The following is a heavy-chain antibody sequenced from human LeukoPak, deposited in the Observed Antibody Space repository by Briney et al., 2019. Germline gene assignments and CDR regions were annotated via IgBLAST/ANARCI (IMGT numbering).Heavy chain of an antibody. CDR3: ARDGLLGYCSGGSCYSGYYYYMDV. CDR1: GFTFSSYW. J-gene: IGHJ6*03. V-gene: IGHV3-74*01. Sequence: GGSLRLSCAASGFTFSSYWMHWVRQAPGKGLVWVSRINSDGSSTSYADSVKGRFTISRDNAKNTLYLQMNSLRAEDTAVYYCARDGLLGYCSGGSCYSGYYYYMDVWGKGTTVTVSS. D-gene: IGHD2-15*01. CDR2: INSDGSST.